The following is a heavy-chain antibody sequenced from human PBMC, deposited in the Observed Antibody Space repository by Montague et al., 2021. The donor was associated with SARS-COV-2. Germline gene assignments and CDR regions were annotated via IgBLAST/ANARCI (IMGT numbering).Heavy chain of an antibody. CDR1: GFIISVYD. J-gene: IGHJ6*02. CDR3: ARAPPYSGASWGYYGMDV. Sequence: SLRLSCAASGFIISVYDMHWVRQVTGKGLEWVSAIGTRGDTYYPDSVEGRFTMSRENAENTLYLQMSSLRAGDTAVYYCARAPPYSGASWGYYGMDVWGQGTTVTVSS. V-gene: IGHV3-13*01. CDR2: IGTRGDT. D-gene: IGHD6-6*01.